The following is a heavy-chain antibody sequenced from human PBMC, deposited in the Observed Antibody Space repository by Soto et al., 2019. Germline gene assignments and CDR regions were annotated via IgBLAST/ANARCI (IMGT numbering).Heavy chain of an antibody. Sequence: SETLSLTCTVSGGSISSGGYYWSWIRQHPGKGLEWIGYIYYSGSTYYNPSLKSRVTISVDTSKNQFSLKLSSVTAADTAVYYCARQDMVRGVIIRFWGQGTLVTVSS. CDR1: GGSISSGGYY. CDR2: IYYSGST. J-gene: IGHJ4*02. CDR3: ARQDMVRGVIIRF. V-gene: IGHV4-31*03. D-gene: IGHD3-10*01.